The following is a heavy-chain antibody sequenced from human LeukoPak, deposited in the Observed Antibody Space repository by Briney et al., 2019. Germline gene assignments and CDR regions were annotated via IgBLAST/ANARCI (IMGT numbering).Heavy chain of an antibody. CDR1: GGSISSYY. V-gene: IGHV4-59*08. CDR3: ARHDGRGGATMGALDS. CDR2: IYYSGST. D-gene: IGHD5-12*01. J-gene: IGHJ4*02. Sequence: PSETLSLTCTVSGGSISSYYWSWIRQPPGKGLEWIGYIYYSGSTNYNPSLKSRVTISVDTSKNQFSLQLNSVTAADTAVYYCARHDGRGGATMGALDSWGQGSLVTVSS.